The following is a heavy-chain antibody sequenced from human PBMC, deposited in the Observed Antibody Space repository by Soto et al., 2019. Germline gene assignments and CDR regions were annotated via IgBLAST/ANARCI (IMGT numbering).Heavy chain of an antibody. D-gene: IGHD1-26*01. CDR1: VFPFGANA. V-gene: IGHV3-23*01. J-gene: IGHJ4*02. Sequence: GGSLRLSCVVSVFPFGANAMSWVRQAPGKGLEWVSGLSNTGRGTSYADSVKGRFNISRDNSENTVYLQMNSLRVEDTAVYYCATEMGATQGPFDNWGQGTLVTVSS. CDR3: ATEMGATQGPFDN. CDR2: LSNTGRGT.